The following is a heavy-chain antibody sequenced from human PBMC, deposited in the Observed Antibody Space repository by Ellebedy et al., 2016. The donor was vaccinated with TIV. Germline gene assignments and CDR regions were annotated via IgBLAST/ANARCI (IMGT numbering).Heavy chain of an antibody. CDR2: ISLYNGNT. CDR3: ARPRHDYYYDMDV. J-gene: IGHJ6*02. V-gene: IGHV1-18*01. Sequence: AASVKVSCKASGYTFTSYGISWVRQAPGQGLEWMGWISLYNGNTNYAQKLQGRVTMTTDTSPSTAYMELRSLRSDDTAVYYCARPRHDYYYDMDVWGQGTTVTVSS. CDR1: GYTFTSYG.